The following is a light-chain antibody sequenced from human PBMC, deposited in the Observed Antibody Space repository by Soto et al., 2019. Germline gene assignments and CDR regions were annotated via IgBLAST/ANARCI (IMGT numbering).Light chain of an antibody. CDR2: GAS. V-gene: IGKV3-20*01. CDR3: QQYGTSPPLT. J-gene: IGKJ4*01. CDR1: QSISSNY. Sequence: EIVLTQSPGTLSLSPGERATLFCRASQSISSNYLAWYQQKPGQAPRLLIYGASNRATGIPDRFSGSGSATDFTLTISRLEPEDFAVYYCQQYGTSPPLTFGGGTKVEIK.